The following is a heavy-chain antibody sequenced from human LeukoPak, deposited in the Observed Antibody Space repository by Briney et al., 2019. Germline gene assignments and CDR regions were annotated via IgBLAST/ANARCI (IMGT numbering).Heavy chain of an antibody. CDR3: ARSNYVWGSYRPRQSDAFDI. J-gene: IGHJ3*02. CDR1: GGSTSGSSYY. V-gene: IGHV4-39*01. Sequence: PSETLSLTCTVSGGSTSGSSYYWGWIRQPPGKGLEWIGSIYYSGSTYNNLSLKSRVTLSLDTSKSQFSLRLSSVTAADTAVYYCARSNYVWGSYRPRQSDAFDIWGQGTMVTVSS. CDR2: IYYSGST. D-gene: IGHD3-16*02.